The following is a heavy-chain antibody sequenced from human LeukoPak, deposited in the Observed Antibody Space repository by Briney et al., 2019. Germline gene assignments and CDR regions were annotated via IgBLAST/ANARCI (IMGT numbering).Heavy chain of an antibody. J-gene: IGHJ4*02. V-gene: IGHV1-18*01. CDR2: ISAYNGNT. Sequence: GASVKVSCKASGYTFTSYGISWVRQAPGQGLEWMGWISAYNGNTNYAQKLQGRVTMTTDTSTSTAYMELRSLRSDDTAVYYCARLSPSIAARRPIYYFDYWGQGTLVTVSS. CDR3: ARLSPSIAARRPIYYFDY. CDR1: GYTFTSYG. D-gene: IGHD6-6*01.